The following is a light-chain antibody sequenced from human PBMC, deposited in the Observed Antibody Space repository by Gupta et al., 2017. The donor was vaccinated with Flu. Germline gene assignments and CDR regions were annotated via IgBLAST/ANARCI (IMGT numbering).Light chain of an antibody. CDR1: QDIRDF. Sequence: DIQMTQSPSSLSASVGDRVTITCQASQDIRDFLNWYQQKPGKAPKVLIYDAFNLETGVPSRFSGSGFGTHFTFTITNLQPDHLATYYCQQYDNFPLTFGGGTKVEI. V-gene: IGKV1-33*01. CDR2: DAF. CDR3: QQYDNFPLT. J-gene: IGKJ4*01.